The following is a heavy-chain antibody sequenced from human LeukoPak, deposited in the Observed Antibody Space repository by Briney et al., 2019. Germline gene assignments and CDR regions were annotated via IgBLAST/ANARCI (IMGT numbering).Heavy chain of an antibody. D-gene: IGHD2-21*01. CDR2: IKSKTDGGTT. CDR1: GGSISSYY. J-gene: IGHJ4*02. V-gene: IGHV3-15*01. CDR3: TTGLRGPHNY. Sequence: ETLSLTCTVSGGSISSYYWSWIRQPPGKGLEWVGRIKSKTDGGTTDYAAPVKGRFTISRDDSKNTLYLQMNSLKTEDTAVYYCTTGLRGPHNYWGQGTLVTVSS.